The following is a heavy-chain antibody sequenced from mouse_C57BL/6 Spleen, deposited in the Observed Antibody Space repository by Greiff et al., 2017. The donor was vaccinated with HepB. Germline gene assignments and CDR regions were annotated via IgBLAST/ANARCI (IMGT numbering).Heavy chain of an antibody. J-gene: IGHJ2*01. CDR2: IDPENGDT. V-gene: IGHV14-4*01. D-gene: IGHD1-1*01. Sequence: EVQLQQSGAELVRPGASVKLSCTASGFNIKDDYMHWVKQRPEQGLEWIGWIDPENGDTEYASKFQGKATITADTSSNTAYLQLSSLTSEDTAVYYCTLYYYGSSLDYWGQGTTLTVSS. CDR1: GFNIKDDY. CDR3: TLYYYGSSLDY.